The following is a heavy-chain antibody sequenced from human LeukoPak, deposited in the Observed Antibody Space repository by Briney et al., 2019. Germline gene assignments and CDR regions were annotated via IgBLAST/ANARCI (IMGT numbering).Heavy chain of an antibody. CDR2: ISGSGGST. Sequence: PGGSLRLSCAASGFTFSSYAMSWVRQAPGKGLEWVSAISGSGGSTYYADSVKGRFTISRDNSKNTLYLQMNSLRAEDTAVYYCAKDWGATMIVVAGDAFDIWGQGTMVTVSS. J-gene: IGHJ3*02. CDR3: AKDWGATMIVVAGDAFDI. V-gene: IGHV3-23*01. D-gene: IGHD3-22*01. CDR1: GFTFSSYA.